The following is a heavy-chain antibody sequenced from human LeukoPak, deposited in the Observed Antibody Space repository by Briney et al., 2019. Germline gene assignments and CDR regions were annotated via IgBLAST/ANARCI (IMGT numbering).Heavy chain of an antibody. Sequence: GGSLRLSCAASGFTFSNHNMNWVRQAPGKGLEWVSDISSSSTIKYADSVKGRFTLSRDNAKNSLYLQMSSLRAEDTAVYYCARGGVYCAGDCVDYWGQGTLVTVSS. CDR2: ISSSSTI. CDR1: GFTFSNHN. J-gene: IGHJ4*02. CDR3: ARGGVYCAGDCVDY. V-gene: IGHV3-48*01. D-gene: IGHD2-21*02.